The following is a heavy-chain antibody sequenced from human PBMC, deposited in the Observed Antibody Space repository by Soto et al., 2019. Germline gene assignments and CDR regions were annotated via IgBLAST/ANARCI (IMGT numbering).Heavy chain of an antibody. CDR2: IIPAFGTT. D-gene: IGHD5-18*01. V-gene: IGHV1-69*13. CDR3: AREVHTDGAFDI. CDR1: VYIFSSYS. J-gene: IGHJ3*02. Sequence: SVKVSFKASVYIFSSYSISWVRQAPGQGLEWMGGIIPAFGTTRDVQKFQGRVTMTANESTSTVYMELSRLRSEDTAIYYCAREVHTDGAFDIWGQGTMVTVSS.